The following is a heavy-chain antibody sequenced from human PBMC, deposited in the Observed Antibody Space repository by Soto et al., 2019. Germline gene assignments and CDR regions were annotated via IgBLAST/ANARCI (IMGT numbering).Heavy chain of an antibody. CDR1: GGSVSSGSYY. J-gene: IGHJ6*02. V-gene: IGHV4-61*01. D-gene: IGHD2-8*01. CDR2: IYYSGST. Sequence: PSETLSLTCTVSGGSVSSGSYYWSWIRQPPGKGLEWIGYIYYSGSTNYNPSLKSRVTISIDTSKNQFSLKLSSVTAADTAVYYCARHMYGNSVDVWGQGTTVTVSS. CDR3: ARHMYGNSVDV.